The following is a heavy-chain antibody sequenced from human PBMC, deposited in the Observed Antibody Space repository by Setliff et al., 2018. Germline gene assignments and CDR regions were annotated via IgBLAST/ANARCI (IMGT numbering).Heavy chain of an antibody. D-gene: IGHD3-10*01. CDR2: IYYSGST. J-gene: IGHJ3*02. Sequence: SETLSLTCTVSGGSISSSSSYWGWLRQPPGKGLEWIGSIYYSGSTYNNPSLKSRVTVFVDTPKNLFSLKLSSVTAADTAVYYCARGLAVIRAFDIWGQGTMVTVSS. CDR1: GGSISSSSSY. V-gene: IGHV4-39*01. CDR3: ARGLAVIRAFDI.